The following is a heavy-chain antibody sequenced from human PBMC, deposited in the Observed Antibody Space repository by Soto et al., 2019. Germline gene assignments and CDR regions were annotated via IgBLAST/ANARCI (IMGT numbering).Heavy chain of an antibody. J-gene: IGHJ4*02. CDR1: GFSISTNY. Sequence: EVQLVESGGGLVQPGGSLRLSCAASGFSISTNYMSWFRQAPGKGLEWVSVSYSGGSTYYADSVKGRFTTSRDNCENRLYLQLNSMRAEDTDVYYCASERQGLGNYWGRGALVTV. CDR3: ASERQGLGNY. D-gene: IGHD6-13*01. CDR2: SYSGGST. V-gene: IGHV3-66*01.